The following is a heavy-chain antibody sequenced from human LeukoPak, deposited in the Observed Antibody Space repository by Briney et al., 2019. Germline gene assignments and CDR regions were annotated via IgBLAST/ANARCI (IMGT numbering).Heavy chain of an antibody. CDR3: ARHAEYNSGWHFYLDH. J-gene: IGHJ4*02. CDR2: VHNVGST. CDR1: GVSTTNGIYY. V-gene: IGHV4-39*01. Sequence: SXTLSLTCTVSGVSTTNGIYYWAWIRQPPGKGLEWIGSVHNVGSTYYNLSLRSRVTMSIDTSKNQFSLRLNSVTAADTAVYYCARHAEYNSGWHFYLDHWGQGILVTVSS. D-gene: IGHD6-19*01.